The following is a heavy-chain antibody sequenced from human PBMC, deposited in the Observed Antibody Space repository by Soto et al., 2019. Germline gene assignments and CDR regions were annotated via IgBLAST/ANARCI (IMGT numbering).Heavy chain of an antibody. CDR3: ARDRSYCSGGSCYHGGKKGLYYYGMDV. D-gene: IGHD2-15*01. V-gene: IGHV4-31*03. CDR1: GGSISSGGYY. Sequence: NPSETLSLTCTVSGGSISSGGYYWSWIRQHPGKGLEWIGYIYYSGSTYYNPSLKSRVTISVDTSKNQFSLKLSSVTAADTAVYYCARDRSYCSGGSCYHGGKKGLYYYGMDVWGQGXTVTVYS. CDR2: IYYSGST. J-gene: IGHJ6*02.